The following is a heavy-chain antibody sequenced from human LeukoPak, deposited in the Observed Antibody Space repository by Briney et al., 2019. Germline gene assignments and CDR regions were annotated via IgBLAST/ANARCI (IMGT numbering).Heavy chain of an antibody. D-gene: IGHD6-19*01. V-gene: IGHV1-69*04. J-gene: IGHJ4*02. CDR1: GGTFSSYA. CDR3: ARQWLSLYYFDY. Sequence: GASVKVSCKASGGTFSSYAISWVRPAPGQGLEWMGRIIPILGIANYAQKFQGRVTITADKSTSTAYMELSSLRSEDTAVYYCARQWLSLYYFDYWGQGTLVTVSS. CDR2: IIPILGIA.